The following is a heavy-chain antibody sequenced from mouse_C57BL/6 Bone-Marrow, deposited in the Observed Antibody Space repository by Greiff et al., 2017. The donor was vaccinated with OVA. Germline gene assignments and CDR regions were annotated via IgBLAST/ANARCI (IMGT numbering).Heavy chain of an antibody. D-gene: IGHD1-1*01. CDR2: ISDGGSYT. J-gene: IGHJ3*01. CDR3: ARAYYGEGFAY. CDR1: GFTFSSYA. V-gene: IGHV5-4*03. Sequence: EVKVVESGGGLVKPGGSLKLSCAASGFTFSSYAMSWVRQTPEKRLEWVATISDGGSYTYYPDNVKGRFTISRDNAKNNLYLQMSHLKSEDTAMYYCARAYYGEGFAYWGQGTLVTVSA.